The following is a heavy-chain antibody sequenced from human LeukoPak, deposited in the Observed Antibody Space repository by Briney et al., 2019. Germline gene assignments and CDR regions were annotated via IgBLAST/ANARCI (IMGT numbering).Heavy chain of an antibody. J-gene: IGHJ4*02. CDR3: ARQEGSSYY. Sequence: SETLSLTCTVSGGSISSSGFYWGWIRQPPGKGLEWIGSIYYTGTTYYNPSLKSRVTISVDTSKNQFSLRLFSVTAADTAVNYGARQEGSSYYWGQGTLVTVSS. V-gene: IGHV4-39*01. CDR1: GGSISSSGFY. D-gene: IGHD2-15*01. CDR2: IYYTGTT.